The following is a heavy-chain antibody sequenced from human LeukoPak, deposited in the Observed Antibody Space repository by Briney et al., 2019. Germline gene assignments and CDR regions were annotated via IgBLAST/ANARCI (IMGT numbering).Heavy chain of an antibody. D-gene: IGHD1-26*01. V-gene: IGHV1-18*01. J-gene: IGHJ4*02. Sequence: ASVKVSCKASGYTFTSYGISWVRQAPGQGLEWMGWISAYNGNTNYAQKLQGRVTMTTDTSTSTAYMELRSLRSDDTAVYYCASAPGIVGATDFDYWGQGTLVTVSP. CDR2: ISAYNGNT. CDR1: GYTFTSYG. CDR3: ASAPGIVGATDFDY.